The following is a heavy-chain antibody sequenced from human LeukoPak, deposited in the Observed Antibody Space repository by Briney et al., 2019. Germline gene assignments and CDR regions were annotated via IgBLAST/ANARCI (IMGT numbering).Heavy chain of an antibody. Sequence: AASVKVSCKASGGTFSSYAISWVRQAPGQGLEWMGGIIPIFGTANYAQKFQGRVTITTDESTSTAHMELSSLRSEDTAVYYCARGVEMATMWGGFDYWGQGTLVTVSS. J-gene: IGHJ4*02. CDR3: ARGVEMATMWGGFDY. V-gene: IGHV1-69*05. CDR1: GGTFSSYA. CDR2: IIPIFGTA. D-gene: IGHD5-24*01.